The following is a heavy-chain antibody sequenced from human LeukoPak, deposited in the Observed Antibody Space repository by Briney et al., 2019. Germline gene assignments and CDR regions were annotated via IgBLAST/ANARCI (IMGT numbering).Heavy chain of an antibody. V-gene: IGHV3-53*01. CDR1: GFTVSSNY. D-gene: IGHD6-19*01. Sequence: PGGSLRLSCSASGFTVSSNYMSWVRQAPGGGLEWVSIIYGAANTYYADSVKGRFTISRDNSKNTLYLQMNSLRAEDTAVYYCARAQWLATFDSWGQGTLVTVSS. CDR2: IYGAANT. J-gene: IGHJ4*02. CDR3: ARAQWLATFDS.